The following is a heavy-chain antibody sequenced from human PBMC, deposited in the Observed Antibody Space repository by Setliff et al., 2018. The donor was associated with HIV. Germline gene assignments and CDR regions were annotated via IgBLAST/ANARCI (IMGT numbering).Heavy chain of an antibody. Sequence: GGSLRLSCAASGFTFSNAWMNWVRQAPGKGLEWVGRIRSKVDGGAADYAAPVKGRFTISRDDSKNTLYLQMSSLKTEDTAVYYCTTESVFLDYFFDYWGQGTLVTVPQ. CDR2: IRSKVDGGAA. J-gene: IGHJ4*02. D-gene: IGHD3-9*01. CDR1: GFTFSNAW. V-gene: IGHV3-15*05. CDR3: TTESVFLDYFFDY.